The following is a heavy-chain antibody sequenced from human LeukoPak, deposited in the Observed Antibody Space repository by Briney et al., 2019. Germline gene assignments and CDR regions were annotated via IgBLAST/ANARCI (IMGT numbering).Heavy chain of an antibody. CDR3: ARDIGAGGFDY. D-gene: IGHD1-26*01. J-gene: IGHJ4*02. Sequence: PSETLSLTCTVSGGSISSYYWSWIRQPPGKGLEWIGYIYTSGSTNYNPSLKSRVTISVDTSKNQFSLKLSSVTAADTAVYYCARDIGAGGFDYWGQGTLVTVSS. V-gene: IGHV4-4*08. CDR1: GGSISSYY. CDR2: IYTSGST.